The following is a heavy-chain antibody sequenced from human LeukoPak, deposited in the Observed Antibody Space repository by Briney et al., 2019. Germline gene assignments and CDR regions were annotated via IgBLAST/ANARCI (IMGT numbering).Heavy chain of an antibody. CDR2: INPNSGGT. J-gene: IGHJ6*02. CDR3: AGTSCHYYYYGMDV. D-gene: IGHD2-2*01. V-gene: IGHV1-2*02. Sequence: ALVKVSCKASGYTFTGYYMHWVRQAPGQGLEWMGWINPNSGGTNYAQKFQGRVTMTRDTSISTAHMELSRLRSDDTAVYYCAGTSCHYYYYGMDVWGQGTTVTVSS. CDR1: GYTFTGYY.